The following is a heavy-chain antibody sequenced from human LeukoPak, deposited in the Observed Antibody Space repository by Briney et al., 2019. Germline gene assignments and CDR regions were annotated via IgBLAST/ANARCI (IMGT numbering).Heavy chain of an antibody. V-gene: IGHV3-23*01. CDR3: AKDGAQYSSGPECDP. CDR1: GLHFSGTA. Sequence: PGGSLRLSCAASGLHFSGTAMSWVRQAPGKGLEWVSAISHDGMNAYYADPVKGRFTTSRDNSKKTVSLEMSSLTAADTGVYYCAKDGAQYSSGPECDPRGQGALVTVSP. D-gene: IGHD6-19*01. J-gene: IGHJ5*02. CDR2: ISHDGMNA.